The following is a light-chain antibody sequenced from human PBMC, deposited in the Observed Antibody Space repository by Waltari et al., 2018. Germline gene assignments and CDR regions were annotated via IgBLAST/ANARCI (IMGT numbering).Light chain of an antibody. J-gene: IGKJ1*01. Sequence: IVLTQSPGTLSLSPGERATLACRASQSVGRSLAWYQQNPGRAPRLLIFGASSRATGIPDRFSGSGSGTDFSLTISRLEPEDFAVYYCQHYVRLPATFGQGTKVEIK. CDR2: GAS. V-gene: IGKV3-20*01. CDR1: QSVGRS. CDR3: QHYVRLPAT.